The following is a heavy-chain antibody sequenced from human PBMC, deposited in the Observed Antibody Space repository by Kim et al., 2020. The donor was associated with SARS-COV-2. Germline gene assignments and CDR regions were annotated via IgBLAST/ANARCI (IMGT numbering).Heavy chain of an antibody. D-gene: IGHD4-17*01. V-gene: IGHV3-30*04. CDR1: GFTFSSYA. J-gene: IGHJ4*02. Sequence: GGSLRLSCAASGFTFSSYAMHWVRQAPGKGLEWVAVISYDGSNKYYADSVKGRFTISRDNSKNTLYLQMNSLRADDTAVYYCARSPYGDYVRFDYWGQGT. CDR3: ARSPYGDYVRFDY. CDR2: ISYDGSNK.